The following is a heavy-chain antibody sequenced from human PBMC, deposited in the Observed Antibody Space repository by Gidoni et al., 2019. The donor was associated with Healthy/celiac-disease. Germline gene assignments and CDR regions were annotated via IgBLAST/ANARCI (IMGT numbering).Heavy chain of an antibody. D-gene: IGHD6-13*01. CDR2: IYSGGRT. Sequence: EVQLVESGGGLVQPGGSLRLSCAASGFTVSSNYMSWVRQAPGKGLEWVSVIYSGGRTYYADSVKGRFTISRDNSKNTLYLQMNSLRAEDTAVYYCAREAIAAAGKRGWFDPWGQGTLVTVSS. J-gene: IGHJ5*02. CDR3: AREAIAAAGKRGWFDP. V-gene: IGHV3-66*01. CDR1: GFTVSSNY.